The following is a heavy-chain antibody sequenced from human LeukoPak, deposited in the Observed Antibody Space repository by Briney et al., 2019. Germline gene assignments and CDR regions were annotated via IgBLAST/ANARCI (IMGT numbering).Heavy chain of an antibody. D-gene: IGHD2-8*01. CDR3: ARGLKPYCTNGVCYTGDY. J-gene: IGHJ4*02. CDR2: MNPSGST. Sequence: PSETLSLTCAVYGGSLSGYYWNWIRQPPGKGLEWIGEMNPSGSTTYNPSLKSRVTMSLDTSNNQFSLRLSSVTAADTAVYYCARGLKPYCTNGVCYTGDYWGQGTLVTVSS. CDR1: GGSLSGYY. V-gene: IGHV4-34*01.